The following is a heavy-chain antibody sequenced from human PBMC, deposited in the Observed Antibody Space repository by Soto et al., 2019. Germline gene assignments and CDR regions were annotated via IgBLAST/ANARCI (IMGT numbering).Heavy chain of an antibody. CDR2: IYYSGST. J-gene: IGHJ6*04. CDR3: ARWVVYDFNYGMVF. V-gene: IGHV4-31*03. Sequence: SETLSLTCTVSGGSISSGGYYWSWIRQHPGKGLEWIGYIYYSGSTYYNPSLKSRVTISVDTSKNQFSLKLSPVTAADTAVYYCARWVVYDFNYGMVFWGKGTTVTVFS. D-gene: IGHD3-3*01. CDR1: GGSISSGGYY.